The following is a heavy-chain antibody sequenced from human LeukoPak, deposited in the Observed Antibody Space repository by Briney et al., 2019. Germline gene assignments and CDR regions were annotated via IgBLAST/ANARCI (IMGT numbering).Heavy chain of an antibody. J-gene: IGHJ1*01. Sequence: LPGGSLRLSCAASGFTLSTHWMNWVRQAPGKGLEWVAHINPDGRDTYYVDSVKGRFTISRDNAQNSMYLQMNSLRVEDTAVYYCTSWGDTTAEYFQRWGQGTLVTVSS. D-gene: IGHD2-21*02. CDR1: GFTLSTHW. CDR2: INPDGRDT. V-gene: IGHV3-7*01. CDR3: TSWGDTTAEYFQR.